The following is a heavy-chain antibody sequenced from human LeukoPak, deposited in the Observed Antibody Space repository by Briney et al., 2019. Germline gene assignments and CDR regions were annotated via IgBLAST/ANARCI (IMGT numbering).Heavy chain of an antibody. CDR3: ARFYGSGSYRDS. J-gene: IGHJ4*02. V-gene: IGHV1-2*02. D-gene: IGHD3-10*01. CDR2: INPNSGGT. CDR1: GYTFTDYF. Sequence: ASVKVSCKASGYTFTDYFMHWVRQAPGQGLEWMGWINPNSGGTNYAQKFQGGITMTRDTSISTAYMELSRLTSDDTAVYFCARFYGSGSYRDSWGQGTLVTVSS.